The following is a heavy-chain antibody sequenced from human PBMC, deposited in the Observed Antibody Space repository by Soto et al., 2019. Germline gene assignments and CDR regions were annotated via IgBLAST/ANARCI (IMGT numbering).Heavy chain of an antibody. D-gene: IGHD4-17*01. CDR1: GYNFHTYW. CDR3: ARPTDYHYGMQV. V-gene: IGHV5-51*07. Sequence: GESLKISCKGSGYNFHTYWIAWVHQMPGKGLEWMGFIYPHDSDTRYSPSFRGQVTISADKSINTAYLQWTSLKASDTAIYFCARPTDYHYGMQVWGQGTTVTVSS. J-gene: IGHJ6*02. CDR2: IYPHDSDT.